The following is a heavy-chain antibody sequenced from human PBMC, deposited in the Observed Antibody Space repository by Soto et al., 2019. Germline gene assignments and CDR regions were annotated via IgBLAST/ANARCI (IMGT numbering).Heavy chain of an antibody. D-gene: IGHD1-26*01. J-gene: IGHJ6*02. V-gene: IGHV1-69*12. CDR2: IIPIFGTA. CDR3: ASHGGRSPGVRYYYGMDV. CDR1: GGTFSSYA. Sequence: QVQLVQSGAEVKKPGSSVKVSCKDSGGTFSSYAISWVRQAPGQGLEWMGGIIPIFGTADYAQKFQARVTITAAESTSTAYMELSPVRSEDTAVYCCASHGGRSPGVRYYYGMDVWGQGTTVTVSS.